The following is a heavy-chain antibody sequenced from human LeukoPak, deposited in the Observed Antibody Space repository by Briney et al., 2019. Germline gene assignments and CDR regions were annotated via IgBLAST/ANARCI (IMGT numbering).Heavy chain of an antibody. CDR3: AKDFGGPYYDFWSGRYGLDY. CDR1: GFTFSSYA. D-gene: IGHD3-3*01. V-gene: IGHV3-23*01. CDR2: ISGSGGST. J-gene: IGHJ4*02. Sequence: GGSLRLSCAASGFTFSSYAMSWVRQAPGTGLEWVSAISGSGGSTYYADSVKGRFTISRDNSKNTLYLQMNSLRAEDTAVYYCAKDFGGPYYDFWSGRYGLDYWGQGTLVTVSS.